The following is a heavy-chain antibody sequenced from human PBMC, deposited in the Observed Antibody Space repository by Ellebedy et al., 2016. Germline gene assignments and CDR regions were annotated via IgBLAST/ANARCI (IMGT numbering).Heavy chain of an antibody. J-gene: IGHJ6*02. D-gene: IGHD3-10*01. CDR1: GFTFSTYT. CDR2: ISFDGKNK. CDR3: AKAVGGAIYYYYYGMDV. Sequence: GGSLRLSXAASGFTFSTYTMNWVRQAPGKGLEWLTVISFDGKNKHYADSVKGRFTISRDNSKNTLYVQMSSLRAEDTAVYYCAKAVGGAIYYYYYGMDVWGQGTTVTVSS. V-gene: IGHV3-30*18.